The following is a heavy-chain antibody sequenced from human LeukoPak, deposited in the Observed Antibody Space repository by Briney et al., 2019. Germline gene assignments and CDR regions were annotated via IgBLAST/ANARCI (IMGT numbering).Heavy chain of an antibody. V-gene: IGHV1-69*04. CDR2: IIPIFGIA. J-gene: IGHJ4*02. Sequence: ASVKVSCKASGGTFSSYAISWVRQAPGRGLEWMGRIIPIFGIANYAQKFQGRVTITADKSTSTAYMELSSLRSEDTAVYYCAREGQGCSSTSCYPDYWGQGTLVTVSS. CDR1: GGTFSSYA. CDR3: AREGQGCSSTSCYPDY. D-gene: IGHD2-2*01.